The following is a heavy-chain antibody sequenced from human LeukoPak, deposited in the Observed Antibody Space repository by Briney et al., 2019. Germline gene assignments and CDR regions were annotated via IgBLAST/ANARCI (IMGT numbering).Heavy chain of an antibody. V-gene: IGHV3-13*01. J-gene: IGHJ4*02. CDR2: IGIRGDT. D-gene: IGHD6-13*01. Sequence: GGSLRLSCAASGFTFIDYDMHWVRQVIGKGLEWVSAIGIRGDTHYSGSVKGRFTISRENAESSLYLQMNSLRADDTAVYYCARAITAVDSYWGQGTLVTVSS. CDR1: GFTFIDYD. CDR3: ARAITAVDSY.